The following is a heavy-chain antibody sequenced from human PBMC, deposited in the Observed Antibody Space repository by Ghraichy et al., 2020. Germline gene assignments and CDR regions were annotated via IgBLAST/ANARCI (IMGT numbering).Heavy chain of an antibody. V-gene: IGHV3-30*04. D-gene: IGHD3-22*01. CDR3: ASGDDTSGYYSPYFGY. Sequence: SCAASGFTFSSYAMHWVRQAPGKGLEWVAVISDDGRNKYYADSVKGRFTISRDNSKNTLYLQMNSLRPEDTAVYSCASGDDTSGYYSPYFGYWGQGTLVTVSS. CDR2: ISDDGRNK. J-gene: IGHJ4*02. CDR1: GFTFSSYA.